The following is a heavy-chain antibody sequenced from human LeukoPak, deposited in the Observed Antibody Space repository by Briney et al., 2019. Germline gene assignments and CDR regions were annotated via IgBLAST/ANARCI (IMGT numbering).Heavy chain of an antibody. Sequence: GGSLRLSCAASGFVFRSYAMSWVRQAPGKGLVWVSRINSDGSSTSYADSVKGRFTISRDNSKNTLYLQMNSLRAEDTAVYYCARDLSVAGDYWGQGTLVTVSS. V-gene: IGHV3-74*01. CDR2: INSDGSST. CDR3: ARDLSVAGDY. CDR1: GFVFRSYA. D-gene: IGHD6-19*01. J-gene: IGHJ4*02.